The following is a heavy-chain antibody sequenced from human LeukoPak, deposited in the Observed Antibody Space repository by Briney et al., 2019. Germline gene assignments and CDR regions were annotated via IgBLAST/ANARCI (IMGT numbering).Heavy chain of an antibody. CDR1: GGSISSSSAY. CDR3: VSPRGFSYGYFDY. Sequence: PSETLSLTCAVSGGSISSSSAYWGWIRQPPGKGLEWIGSIYYSKNTYYNPSLKSRVTISADTSKNQFSLTLGSVSATDTAVYYCVSPRGFSYGYFDYWGQGTRLTVSS. V-gene: IGHV4-39*01. J-gene: IGHJ4*02. D-gene: IGHD5-18*01. CDR2: IYYSKNT.